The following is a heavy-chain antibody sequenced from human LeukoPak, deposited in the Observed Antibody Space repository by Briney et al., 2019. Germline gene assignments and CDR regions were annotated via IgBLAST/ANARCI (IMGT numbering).Heavy chain of an antibody. CDR3: ARDGPYRGSSYFFDY. J-gene: IGHJ4*02. D-gene: IGHD3-10*01. CDR1: GFTFSSYT. CDR2: ISSSGGST. V-gene: IGHV3-64*01. Sequence: GGSLRLSCAASGFTFSSYTMHWVRQAPGKGLEYVSAISSSGGSTYYANSVKGRFTISRDNSKNTLFLQMGSLRVEDMAVYYCARDGPYRGSSYFFDYWGQGTLVTVSS.